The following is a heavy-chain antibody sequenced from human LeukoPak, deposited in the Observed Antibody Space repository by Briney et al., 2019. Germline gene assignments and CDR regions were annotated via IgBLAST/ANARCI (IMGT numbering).Heavy chain of an antibody. V-gene: IGHV3-53*01. CDR3: ARGRYSGYVFDY. CDR2: IYSGGST. Sequence: GGSLRLSCAASGFTVSSNYMSWVRQAPGKGVEGVSVIYSGGSTYYADSVKSRFTISRDNSKNTLYLQMNSLRAEDTAVYYCARGRYSGYVFDYWGQGTLVTVSS. D-gene: IGHD5-12*01. CDR1: GFTVSSNY. J-gene: IGHJ4*02.